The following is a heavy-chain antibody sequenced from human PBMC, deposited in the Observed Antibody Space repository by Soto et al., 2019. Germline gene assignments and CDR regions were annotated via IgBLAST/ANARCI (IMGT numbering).Heavy chain of an antibody. J-gene: IGHJ4*02. CDR3: ARWNYAFDY. Sequence: GQLVESGGGLVQPGGSLRLSCAAPVHIFSCCGMHWVRQAPGKGLEWVAGINLDGSGTSYADSVKGRFTVSRDNAKNQLFLEMNGLRADDTAVYFCARWNYAFDYWGQGALVTVSS. CDR2: INLDGSGT. V-gene: IGHV3-7*01. CDR1: VHIFSCCG. D-gene: IGHD1-7*01.